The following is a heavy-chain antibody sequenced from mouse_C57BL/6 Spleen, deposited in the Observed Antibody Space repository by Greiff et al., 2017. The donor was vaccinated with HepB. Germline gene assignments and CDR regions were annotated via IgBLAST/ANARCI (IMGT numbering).Heavy chain of an antibody. V-gene: IGHV5-4*01. CDR3: AREGVYYGNLYAMDY. Sequence: EVQRVESGGGLVKPGGSLKLSCAASGFTFSSYAMSWVRQTPEKRLEWVATISDGGSYTYYPDNVKGRFTISRDNAKNNLYLHMSHLKSEDSAMYYCAREGVYYGNLYAMDYWGQGTSVTVSS. CDR1: GFTFSSYA. CDR2: ISDGGSYT. D-gene: IGHD2-1*01. J-gene: IGHJ4*01.